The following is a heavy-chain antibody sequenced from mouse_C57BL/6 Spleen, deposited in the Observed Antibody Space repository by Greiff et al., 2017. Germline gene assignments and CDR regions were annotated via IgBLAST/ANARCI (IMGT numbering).Heavy chain of an antibody. Sequence: VQLQQSGAELVRPGASVKLSCKASGYTFTDYYMNWVKQRPGQGLEWIGRINPCSGNTNYNEKFKGKATLTAEKSSSTAYMQLSSLTSEDAAVYYCGGGDYYYGYCDYWGQGTTLTVSS. CDR3: GGGDYYYGYCDY. V-gene: IGHV1-76*01. CDR1: GYTFTDYY. J-gene: IGHJ2*01. D-gene: IGHD1-1*01. CDR2: INPCSGNT.